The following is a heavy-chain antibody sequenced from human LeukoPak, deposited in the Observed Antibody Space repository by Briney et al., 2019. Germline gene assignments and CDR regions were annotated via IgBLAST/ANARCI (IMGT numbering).Heavy chain of an antibody. Sequence: KPSETLSLTCTVSGGSISSFYWSWIRQPPGKGLEWIGYIYYTGSTDYNPSLKSRVTISIDTSKNQFSLKLTSVTAADTAVYYCAAMEVGIRGYSGHDADYWGQGTLVTVSS. CDR2: IYYTGST. J-gene: IGHJ4*02. D-gene: IGHD5-12*01. CDR3: AAMEVGIRGYSGHDADY. V-gene: IGHV4-59*12. CDR1: GGSISSFY.